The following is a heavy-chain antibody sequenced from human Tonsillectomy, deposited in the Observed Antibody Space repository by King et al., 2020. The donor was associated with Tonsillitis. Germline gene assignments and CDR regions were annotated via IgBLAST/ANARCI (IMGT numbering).Heavy chain of an antibody. D-gene: IGHD3-22*01. Sequence: VQLQESGPGLVKPSQTLSLTCTVSGGSISSGNYYWIWIRQPAGKGLEWIGRIYTSGNTNYHPSLKSRVTISLDTSKNQFSLKLSSVTAADTAVYYCVRDGGDYDDRSGYYVDAFDNW. CDR2: IYTSGNT. CDR1: GGSISSGNYY. CDR3: VRDGGDYDDRSGYYVDAFDN. V-gene: IGHV4-61*02. J-gene: IGHJ3*02.